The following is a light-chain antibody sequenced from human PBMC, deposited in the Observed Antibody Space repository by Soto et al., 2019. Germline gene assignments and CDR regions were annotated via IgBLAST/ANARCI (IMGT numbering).Light chain of an antibody. Sequence: IHLTQSPSSLAASVGDICTITCRASQGINSYLTWYQQKPGKAPKLLIYAASTLQSGVPSRFSGSGSGTDFTLTISSLQPEDFATYHCQQLNSYPFTFGGGTKVDI. V-gene: IGKV1-9*01. CDR3: QQLNSYPFT. CDR2: AAS. J-gene: IGKJ4*01. CDR1: QGINSY.